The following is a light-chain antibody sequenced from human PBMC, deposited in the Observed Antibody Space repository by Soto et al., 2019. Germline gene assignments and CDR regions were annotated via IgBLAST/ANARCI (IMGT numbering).Light chain of an antibody. Sequence: EIVFTQSPGTLSLSPGERATLSCRASQSVSSSYLAWYQQKPGQAPRLLIYGASSRATGIPDRFSGSGSGTDFTLTISRLEPEDFAVYYCQQYGSSYGVTFGQGTRLEIK. CDR3: QQYGSSYGVT. J-gene: IGKJ5*01. CDR1: QSVSSSY. CDR2: GAS. V-gene: IGKV3-20*01.